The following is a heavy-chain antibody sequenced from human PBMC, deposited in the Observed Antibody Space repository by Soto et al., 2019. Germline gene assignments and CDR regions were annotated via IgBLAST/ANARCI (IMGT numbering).Heavy chain of an antibody. V-gene: IGHV3-7*01. J-gene: IGHJ4*02. CDR2: ISGGASDK. D-gene: IGHD2-21*01. CDR1: GFMFSAYW. Sequence: EVQLVESGGRLVQPGGSLRLSCAASGFMFSAYWMNWVRQDPGKGLEWVATISGGASDKFYVDSVKGRFTISRDDSKNTLYLQMNSLRDEDTAVYYCVREDWHRFDSWGQGTLVTVSS. CDR3: VREDWHRFDS.